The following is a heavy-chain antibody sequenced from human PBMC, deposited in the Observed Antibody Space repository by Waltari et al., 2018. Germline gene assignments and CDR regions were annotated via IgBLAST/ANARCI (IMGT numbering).Heavy chain of an antibody. CDR3: ARDSDLDIVFSRGMDV. CDR1: GFTFSSYA. J-gene: IGHJ6*02. Sequence: QVQLVESGGGVVQPGRSLRLSCAASGFTFSSYAMHWVRQAPGKGLEWVAVISYDGSNKYYADSVKGRFTISRDNSKNTLYLQMNSLRAEDTAVYYCARDSDLDIVFSRGMDVWGQGTTVTVSS. V-gene: IGHV3-30*01. CDR2: ISYDGSNK. D-gene: IGHD2-2*03.